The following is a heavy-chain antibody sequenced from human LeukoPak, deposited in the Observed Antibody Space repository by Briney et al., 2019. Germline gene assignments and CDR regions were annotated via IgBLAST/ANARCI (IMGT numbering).Heavy chain of an antibody. D-gene: IGHD5-12*01. V-gene: IGHV3-23*01. CDR1: GGSFSGYY. J-gene: IGHJ4*02. CDR2: ISGSGGST. Sequence: HPSETLSLTCAVYGGSFSGYYWSWIRQPPGKGLEWVSAISGSGGSTYYADSVKGRFTISRDNSKNTLYLQMNSLRAEDTAVYYCAGGEWLRHENYWGQGTLVTVSS. CDR3: AGGEWLRHENY.